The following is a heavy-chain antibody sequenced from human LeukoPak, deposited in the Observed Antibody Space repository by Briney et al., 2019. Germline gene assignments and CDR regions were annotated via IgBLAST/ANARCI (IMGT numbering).Heavy chain of an antibody. CDR3: ARDKRVAAAGTWFDP. CDR1: GYTFTGYY. D-gene: IGHD6-13*01. J-gene: IGHJ5*02. CDR2: INPNSGGT. Sequence: GASVKVSCKASGYTFTGYYMHWVRQAPGQGLEWMGWINPNSGGTNYAQKFQGRVTMTRDTSISTAYMELSRLRSDDTAVYYCARDKRVAAAGTWFDPWGLGTLVTVSS. V-gene: IGHV1-2*02.